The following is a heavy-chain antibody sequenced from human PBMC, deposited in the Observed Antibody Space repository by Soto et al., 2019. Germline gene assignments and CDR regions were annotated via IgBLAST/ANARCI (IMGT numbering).Heavy chain of an antibody. J-gene: IGHJ6*02. CDR1: GFTVSSNY. Sequence: HHGGSLRLSCAASGFTVSSNYMSWVRQAPGKGLEWVSVIYSGGSTYYADSVKGQFTISRDNSKNTLYLQMNSLRAEDTAVYYCARDSAVSYGMDVWGQGTTVTVSS. V-gene: IGHV3-53*01. CDR2: IYSGGST. D-gene: IGHD3-10*01. CDR3: ARDSAVSYGMDV.